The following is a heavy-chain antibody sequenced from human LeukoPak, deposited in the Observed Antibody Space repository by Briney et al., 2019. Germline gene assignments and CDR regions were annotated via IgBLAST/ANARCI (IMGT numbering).Heavy chain of an antibody. CDR2: INHSGST. D-gene: IGHD2-2*01. Sequence: SETLSLTCAVYGGSFSGYYWSWIRQPPGKGLEWIGEINHSGSTNYNPSLKSRVTISVDTSKNQFSLKLSSVTAADTAVYYYARHDRDCSSTSCYHYMDVWGKGTTVTVSS. V-gene: IGHV4-34*01. CDR1: GGSFSGYY. J-gene: IGHJ6*03. CDR3: ARHDRDCSSTSCYHYMDV.